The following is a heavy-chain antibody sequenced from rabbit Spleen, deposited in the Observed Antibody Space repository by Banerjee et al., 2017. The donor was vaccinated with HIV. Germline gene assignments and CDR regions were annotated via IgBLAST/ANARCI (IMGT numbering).Heavy chain of an antibody. Sequence: QEQLVESGGGLVQPEGSLTLTCKASGFDFSSNAYMCWVRQAPGKGLEWIACIDIASSGITYYASWAKGRFTGSKTSSTTVTLQMTSLTAADTATYFCARGIYTSSSGDYKGYYFDLWGPGTLVTVS. CDR3: ARGIYTSSSGDYKGYYFDL. V-gene: IGHV1S45*01. CDR1: GFDFSSNAY. CDR2: IDIASSGIT. J-gene: IGHJ4*01. D-gene: IGHD1-1*01.